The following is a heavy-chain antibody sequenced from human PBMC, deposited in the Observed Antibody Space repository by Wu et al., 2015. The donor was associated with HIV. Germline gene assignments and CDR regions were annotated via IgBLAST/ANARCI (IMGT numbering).Heavy chain of an antibody. CDR2: IIPIFGTA. Sequence: QVQLVQSGAEVKKPGSSVKVSCKASGGTFSSYAISWVRQAPGQGLEWMGRIIPIFGTANYAQKFQGRVTITADESTSTAYMELSSLRSEDTAVYYCASRLWVRGVRWAYYYGMDVVGPRDHGHRLL. CDR3: ASRLWVRGVRWAYYYGMDV. V-gene: IGHV1-69*13. J-gene: IGHJ6*02. D-gene: IGHD3-10*01. CDR1: GGTFSSYA.